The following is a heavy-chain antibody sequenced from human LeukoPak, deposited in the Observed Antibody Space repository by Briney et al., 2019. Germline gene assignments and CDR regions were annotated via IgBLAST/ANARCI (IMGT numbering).Heavy chain of an antibody. V-gene: IGHV4-34*01. CDR3: AIHDYGDYGSFDI. D-gene: IGHD4-17*01. CDR1: GGSFSGYY. J-gene: IGHJ3*02. CDR2: INHSGST. Sequence: SETLSLTCAVYGGSFSGYYWSWIRQPPGKGLEWIGEINHSGSTNYNPSPKSRVTISVDTSKNQFSLKLSSVTAADTAVYYCAIHDYGDYGSFDIWGQGTMVTVSS.